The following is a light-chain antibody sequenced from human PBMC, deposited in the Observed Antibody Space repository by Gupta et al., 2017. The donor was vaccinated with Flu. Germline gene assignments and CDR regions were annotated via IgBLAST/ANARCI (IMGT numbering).Light chain of an antibody. V-gene: IGLV7-43*01. CDR2: DTY. CDR1: TGAVTSDYF. J-gene: IGLJ3*02. Sequence: QTVVTHERSLTVSPGGTVTLTCASSTGAVTSDYFTNWLQPKPGQAPLSLIYDTYNKHLRTPARFSASVLGATAALTLAGVQPEDESYYYCLLYHRHARVFGGGTRLTVL. CDR3: LLYHRHARV.